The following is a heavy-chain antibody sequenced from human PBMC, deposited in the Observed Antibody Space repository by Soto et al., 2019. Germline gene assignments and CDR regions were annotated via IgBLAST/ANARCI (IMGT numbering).Heavy chain of an antibody. CDR3: AIAKLVIKESPFDY. CDR2: INSDGSST. V-gene: IGHV3-74*01. Sequence: GGSLRLSCAASGFTFSSYWMHWVRQAPGKGLVWVSRINSDGSSTSYADSVKGRFTISRDNAKNTLYLQMNSLRAEDTAVYYCAIAKLVIKESPFDYWGQGTLVTVSS. CDR1: GFTFSSYW. D-gene: IGHD3-22*01. J-gene: IGHJ4*02.